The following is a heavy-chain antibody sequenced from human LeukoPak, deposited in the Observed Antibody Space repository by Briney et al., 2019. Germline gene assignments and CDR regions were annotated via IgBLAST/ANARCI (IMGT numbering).Heavy chain of an antibody. CDR1: GYTFTSYG. D-gene: IGHD2-2*01. Sequence: ASVKVSCKASGYTFTSYGISWVRQAPGQGLEWMGWISAYNGNTNYAQKFQGRVTMTRDTSISTAYMELSRLRSDDTAVYYCARRVVVPAAYYYYGMDVWGQGTTVTVSS. CDR3: ARRVVVPAAYYYYGMDV. V-gene: IGHV1-18*01. J-gene: IGHJ6*02. CDR2: ISAYNGNT.